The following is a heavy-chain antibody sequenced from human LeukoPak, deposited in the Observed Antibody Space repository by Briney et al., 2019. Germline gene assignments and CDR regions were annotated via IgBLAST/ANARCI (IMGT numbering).Heavy chain of an antibody. J-gene: IGHJ4*02. D-gene: IGHD4-17*01. V-gene: IGHV4-59*01. Sequence: SETLSLTCTVSGGSISGSYWSWIRQPPGKGLEWIAYMYNSGSSNYNPSLKRRVTISIDTSKNQFSLKLSSLTAADTAIYYCARGIESCGDYGYWGQGILVTVSS. CDR3: ARGIESCGDYGY. CDR2: MYNSGSS. CDR1: GGSISGSY.